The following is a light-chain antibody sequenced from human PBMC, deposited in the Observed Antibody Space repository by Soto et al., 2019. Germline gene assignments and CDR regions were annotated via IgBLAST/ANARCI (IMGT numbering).Light chain of an antibody. CDR1: QGVSNN. J-gene: IGKJ2*01. CDR2: GAS. V-gene: IGKV3-15*01. Sequence: DTVMTQSPATLSVSPGERATLSCRASQGVSNNLAWYQQKPGQAPRLLIYGASTRATGIPVRFSGSGSGTEFTLTISSLQSEDFAVYYCQQYNNWPPYTFGQGTKLEIK. CDR3: QQYNNWPPYT.